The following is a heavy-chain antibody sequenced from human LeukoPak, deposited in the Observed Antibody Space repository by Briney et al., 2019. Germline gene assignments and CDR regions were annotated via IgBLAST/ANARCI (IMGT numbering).Heavy chain of an antibody. V-gene: IGHV4-30-2*01. CDR1: GGSISSGGYY. CDR3: ARACITMVRGRVLYYFDY. J-gene: IGHJ4*02. Sequence: PSETLSLTCTVSGGSISSGGYYWSWIRQPPGKGLEWIGYIYHSGSTYYNPSLKSRVTISVDRSKNQFSLKLSSVTAADTAVYYCARACITMVRGRVLYYFDYWGQGTLVTVSS. D-gene: IGHD3-10*01. CDR2: IYHSGST.